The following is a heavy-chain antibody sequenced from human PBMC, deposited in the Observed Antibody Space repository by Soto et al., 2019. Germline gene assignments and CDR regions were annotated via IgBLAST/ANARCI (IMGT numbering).Heavy chain of an antibody. D-gene: IGHD3-3*01. V-gene: IGHV3-23*01. CDR2: ISGSGSTT. CDR1: GFNFSAYA. CDR3: AKVWASTLFGLPLAT. Sequence: GGSLRLSCAASGFNFSAYAMTWVRQAPGKGLEWVSAISGSGSTTYYADSEKGRFTISRDTSKKTLYLQMNSLRAADTAVYYCAKVWASTLFGLPLATWGQGTLVTVSS. J-gene: IGHJ5*02.